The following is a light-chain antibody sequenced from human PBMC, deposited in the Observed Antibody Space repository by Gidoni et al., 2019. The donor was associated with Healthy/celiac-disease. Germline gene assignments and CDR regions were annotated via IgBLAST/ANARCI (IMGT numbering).Light chain of an antibody. J-gene: IGKJ2*01. Sequence: IQMTQSPSTLSPSVGDRVTITCRASQSISSWLAWYQQKPGKAPKLLIYDASSSESGIPARFSGSGSGTEFTLTISSLQPDDFAAYYCQQYNSYSYTFGQGTKLEIK. CDR3: QQYNSYSYT. V-gene: IGKV1-5*01. CDR2: DAS. CDR1: QSISSW.